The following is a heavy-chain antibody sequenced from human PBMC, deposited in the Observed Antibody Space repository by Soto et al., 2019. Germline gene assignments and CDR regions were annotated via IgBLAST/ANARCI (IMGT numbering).Heavy chain of an antibody. CDR3: ARGTSYYYDSSGYCFSWFDP. J-gene: IGHJ5*02. CDR2: IIPIFGTA. CDR1: GGTFSSYA. Sequence: SVKVSCKASGGTFSSYAISWVRQAPGQGLEWMGGIIPIFGTANYAQKFQGRVTITADESTSTAYMELSSLRSEDTAVYYCARGTSYYYDSSGYCFSWFDPWGQG. D-gene: IGHD3-22*01. V-gene: IGHV1-69*13.